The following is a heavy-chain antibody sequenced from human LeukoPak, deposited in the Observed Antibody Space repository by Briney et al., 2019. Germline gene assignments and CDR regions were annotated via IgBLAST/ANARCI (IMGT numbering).Heavy chain of an antibody. CDR1: GYSISSGYY. Sequence: SETLSLTCIVSGYSISSGYYWGWIRQPPGKGLEWIGSIYYSGSTYYNPSLKSRVTISVDTSKNQFSLKLSSVTAADTAVYYCAEYSSSWYLLDAFDIWGQGTMVTVSS. CDR2: IYYSGST. D-gene: IGHD6-13*01. J-gene: IGHJ3*02. CDR3: AEYSSSWYLLDAFDI. V-gene: IGHV4-38-2*02.